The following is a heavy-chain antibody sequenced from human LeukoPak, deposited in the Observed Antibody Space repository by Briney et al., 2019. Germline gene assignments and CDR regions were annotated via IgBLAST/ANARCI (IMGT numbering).Heavy chain of an antibody. Sequence: SETLSLTCTVSGGSISSYYWSWIRQPPGKGLEWIGYIYYSGTTNYNPSLKSRVTISVDTSKNQFSLKLSSVTAADTAVYYCAREYSSSSGRRAFDVWGQGTMVTVPS. D-gene: IGHD6-6*01. CDR3: AREYSSSSGRRAFDV. CDR1: GGSISSYY. J-gene: IGHJ3*01. V-gene: IGHV4-59*08. CDR2: IYYSGTT.